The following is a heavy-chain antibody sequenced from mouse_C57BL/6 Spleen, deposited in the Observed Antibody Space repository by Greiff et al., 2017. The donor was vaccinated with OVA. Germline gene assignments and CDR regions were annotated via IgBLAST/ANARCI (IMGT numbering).Heavy chain of an antibody. Sequence: DVKLQESGPGLVKPSQSLSLTCSVTGYSITSGYYWNWIRQFPGNKLEWMGYISYDGSNNYNPSLKNRISITRDTSKNQFFLKLNSVTTEDTATYYCARETYYYGSGNYWGQGTTLTVSS. CDR1: GYSITSGYY. V-gene: IGHV3-6*01. J-gene: IGHJ2*01. CDR3: ARETYYYGSGNY. CDR2: ISYDGSN. D-gene: IGHD1-1*01.